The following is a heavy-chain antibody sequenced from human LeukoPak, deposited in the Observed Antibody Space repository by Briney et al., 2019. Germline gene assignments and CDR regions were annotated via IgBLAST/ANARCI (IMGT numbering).Heavy chain of an antibody. CDR3: ARDGDYYYGSGSYYIADY. V-gene: IGHV3-7*01. CDR1: GFTFSSYW. CDR2: IKQDGSEK. J-gene: IGHJ4*02. Sequence: GGSLRLSCAASGFTFSSYWMSWVRQAPGKGLEWVANIKQDGSEKYYVDSVKGRFTISRDNAKNSLYLQMNSLRAEDTAVYYCARDGDYYYGSGSYYIADYWGQGTLVTVSS. D-gene: IGHD3-10*01.